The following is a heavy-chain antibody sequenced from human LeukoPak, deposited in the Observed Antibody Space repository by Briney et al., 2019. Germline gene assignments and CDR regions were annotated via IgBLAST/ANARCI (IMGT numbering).Heavy chain of an antibody. CDR1: GYSISSGYY. J-gene: IGHJ4*02. D-gene: IGHD1-7*01. CDR3: AGRGITGTTLDY. V-gene: IGHV4-38-2*02. CDR2: IYHSGST. Sequence: SETLSLTCTVSGYSISSGYYWGWIRQPPGKGLEWMGSIYHSGSTYYNPSLKSRVTISVDTSKNQFSLKLSSVTAADTAVYYCAGRGITGTTLDYWGQGTLVTVSS.